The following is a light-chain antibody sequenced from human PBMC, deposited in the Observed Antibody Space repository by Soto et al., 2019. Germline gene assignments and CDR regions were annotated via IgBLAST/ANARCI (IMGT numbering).Light chain of an antibody. CDR3: SSYAGSNLVV. CDR2: EVS. Sequence: QSALTQPPSASGSPGQSVTISCTGTSSDVGGYNYVSWYQQHPGKAPKFMIYEVSKRPSGVPDRFSGSKSGNTASLTVSGLQADDEADYYCSSYAGSNLVVFGGGTKLTVL. V-gene: IGLV2-8*01. CDR1: SSDVGGYNY. J-gene: IGLJ2*01.